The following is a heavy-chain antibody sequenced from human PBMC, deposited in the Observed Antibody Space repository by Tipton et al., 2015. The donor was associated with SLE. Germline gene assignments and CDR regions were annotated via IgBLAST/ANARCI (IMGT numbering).Heavy chain of an antibody. Sequence: SLRLSCAASGFTVSSNYMSWVRQAPGKGLEWFSVIYSGGSTYYADSVKGRFTISRDNSKNTLYLQMNSLRFEDTAVYYCASPIAAAGGYWGQGTLVTVSS. D-gene: IGHD6-13*01. CDR2: IYSGGST. CDR1: GFTVSSNY. J-gene: IGHJ4*02. CDR3: ASPIAAAGGY. V-gene: IGHV3-66*01.